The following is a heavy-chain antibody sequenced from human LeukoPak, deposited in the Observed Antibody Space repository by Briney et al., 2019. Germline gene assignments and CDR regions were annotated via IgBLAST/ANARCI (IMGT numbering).Heavy chain of an antibody. CDR3: ARADSSWANDY. CDR2: ISSDGSST. V-gene: IGHV3-74*01. J-gene: IGHJ4*02. Sequence: GGSLRPSCVASGFTFSSSWMYWVRQAPGKGLVWASRISSDGSSTTYADSVKGRFTISRDNAKNTLYLQMNSLRVEDTAVYYCARADSSWANDYWGQGTLVTVSS. D-gene: IGHD6-13*01. CDR1: GFTFSSSW.